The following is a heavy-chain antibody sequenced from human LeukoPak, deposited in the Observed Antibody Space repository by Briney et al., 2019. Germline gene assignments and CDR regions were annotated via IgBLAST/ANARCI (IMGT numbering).Heavy chain of an antibody. Sequence: SETLSLACTVSGGSISSYYWSWIRQPPGKGLEWIGYIYYSGSTNYNPSLKSRVTISVDTSKNQFSLKLSSVTAADTAVYYCARVRHTMGTPYYFDYWGQGNLVTVSS. J-gene: IGHJ4*01. CDR3: ARVRHTMGTPYYFDY. V-gene: IGHV4-59*01. CDR1: GGSISSYY. CDR2: IYYSGST. D-gene: IGHD3-10*01.